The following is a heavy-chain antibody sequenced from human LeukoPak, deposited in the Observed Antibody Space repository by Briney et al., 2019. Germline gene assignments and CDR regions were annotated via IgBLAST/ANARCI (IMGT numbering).Heavy chain of an antibody. Sequence: PSETLSLTCTVSGGSISSYYWSWIRQPPGKGLEWIGYIYYSGSTNYNPSLKGRVTISVDTSKNQFSLKLSSVNAADTAVYYCARRPINYYDSSGYSNDAFDIWGQGTMVTVSS. CDR1: GGSISSYY. CDR2: IYYSGST. V-gene: IGHV4-59*08. D-gene: IGHD3-22*01. J-gene: IGHJ3*02. CDR3: ARRPINYYDSSGYSNDAFDI.